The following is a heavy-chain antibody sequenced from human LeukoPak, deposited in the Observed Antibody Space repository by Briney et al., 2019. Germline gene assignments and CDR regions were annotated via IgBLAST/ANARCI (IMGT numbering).Heavy chain of an antibody. J-gene: IGHJ4*02. Sequence: GGSLRLSCAASGFTFNRSWMHWVRQVPGKGLVWVAHINTDGSKSTYADSVTGRFTISRDNAQNSVYLQMSSLTAEDTAVYYCVKSGARARAPRDSWGQGTLVTVSS. CDR1: GFTFNRSW. CDR3: VKSGARARAPRDS. CDR2: INTDGSKS. D-gene: IGHD7-27*01. V-gene: IGHV3-74*03.